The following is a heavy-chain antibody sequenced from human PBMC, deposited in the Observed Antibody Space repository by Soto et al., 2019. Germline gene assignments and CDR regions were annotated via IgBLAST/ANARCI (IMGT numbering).Heavy chain of an antibody. J-gene: IGHJ3*01. Sequence: PGGSLRLSCTGCGFRFRDYAVTWVRQTPGKGLEWVGFIASKTYGATREYAASVKGRFIISRDDPKSIAYLQMNGLKIEDTADYFCTRLPPKWFRTNPFDCWSQGIRVTVSS. D-gene: IGHD2-8*01. CDR2: IASKTYGATR. CDR1: GFRFRDYA. V-gene: IGHV3-49*04. CDR3: TRLPPKWFRTNPFDC.